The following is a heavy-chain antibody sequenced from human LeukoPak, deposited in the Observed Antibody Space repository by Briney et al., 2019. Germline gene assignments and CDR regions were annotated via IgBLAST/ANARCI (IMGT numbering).Heavy chain of an antibody. J-gene: IGHJ1*01. CDR1: GFTFSSYA. V-gene: IGHV3-23*01. D-gene: IGHD3-22*01. CDR2: ISGSGGST. CDR3: AKDQYDSSGYYPEYFHH. Sequence: GGSLRLSCAASGFTFSSYAMSWVRQAPGKGLEWVAAISGSGGSTYYADSVKGRFTISRDNSKNTLYLQMNSLRAEDTAVYYCAKDQYDSSGYYPEYFHHWGQGTLVTVSS.